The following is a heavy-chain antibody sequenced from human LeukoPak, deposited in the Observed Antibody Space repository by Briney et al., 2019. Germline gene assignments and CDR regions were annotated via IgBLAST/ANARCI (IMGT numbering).Heavy chain of an antibody. CDR2: IYNDGRT. CDR1: RFTVNNKY. J-gene: IGHJ4*02. Sequence: GGSLRLSCAASRFTVNNKYMTWVRQAPGKGLEWVSLIYNDGRTYYADSVKGRFTISRDNSKNTLYLQMNSLRAEDTAVYYCHLSYSSSWIDSWGQGTLVTVSS. CDR3: HLSYSSSWIDS. V-gene: IGHV3-66*02. D-gene: IGHD6-13*01.